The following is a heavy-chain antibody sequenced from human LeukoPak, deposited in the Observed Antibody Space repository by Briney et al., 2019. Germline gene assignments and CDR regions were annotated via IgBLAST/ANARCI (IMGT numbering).Heavy chain of an antibody. J-gene: IGHJ3*02. CDR3: ARSRRYSYPRLLHAFDI. CDR2: INPSGGST. V-gene: IGHV1-46*03. CDR1: GYTFTSYY. D-gene: IGHD5-18*01. Sequence: GASVKVSCKASGYTFTSYYMHWVRQAPGQGLEWMGIINPSGGSTSYAQKFQGRVTMTRDMSTSTVYMELSSLRSEDTAVYYCARSRRYSYPRLLHAFDIWGQGTMVTVSS.